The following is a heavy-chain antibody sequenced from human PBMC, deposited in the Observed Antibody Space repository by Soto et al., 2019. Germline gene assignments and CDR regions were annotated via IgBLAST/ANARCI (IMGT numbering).Heavy chain of an antibody. D-gene: IGHD7-27*01. CDR3: ARNWGFTFDI. V-gene: IGHV3-7*05. Sequence: GGSLRLSCAASGFTFSSYGMHWVRQAPGKGLEWVAHISPDGSAKSYVDSVKGRFTISRDNAKNSLYLQMNSLRAEDTAMFYCARNWGFTFDIWGQGTVVTVSS. J-gene: IGHJ3*02. CDR2: ISPDGSAK. CDR1: GFTFSSYG.